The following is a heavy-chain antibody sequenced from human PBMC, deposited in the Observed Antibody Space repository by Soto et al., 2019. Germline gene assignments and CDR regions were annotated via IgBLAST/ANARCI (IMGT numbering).Heavy chain of an antibody. V-gene: IGHV1-2*04. CDR1: GYTFTGYY. CDR2: INPNSGGT. J-gene: IGHJ6*03. Sequence: ASVKVSCKASGYTFTGYYMHWVRQAPGQGLEWMGWINPNSGGTNYAQKFQGWVTMTRDTSISTAYMELSRLRSDDTAVYYCARGEFWSHYMDVWGKGTTVTVSS. D-gene: IGHD3-3*01. CDR3: ARGEFWSHYMDV.